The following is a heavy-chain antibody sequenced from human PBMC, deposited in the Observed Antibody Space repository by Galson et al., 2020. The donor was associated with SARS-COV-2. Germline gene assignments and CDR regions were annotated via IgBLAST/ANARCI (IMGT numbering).Heavy chain of an antibody. CDR2: ISSSSYI. CDR3: ARERLDTAMVIYYYYGMDV. D-gene: IGHD5-18*01. J-gene: IGHJ6*02. Sequence: GGSLRLSCAASGFTFSSYSMNWVRQAPGKGLEWVSSISSSSYIYYADSVKGRFTISRDNAKNSLYLQMNSLRAEDTAVYYCARERLDTAMVIYYYYGMDVWGQGTTVTVSS. CDR1: GFTFSSYS. V-gene: IGHV3-21*01.